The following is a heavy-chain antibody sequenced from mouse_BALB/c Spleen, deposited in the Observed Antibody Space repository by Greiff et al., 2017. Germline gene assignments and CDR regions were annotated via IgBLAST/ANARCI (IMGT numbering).Heavy chain of an antibody. CDR2: ISYSGST. V-gene: IGHV3-2*02. D-gene: IGHD2-1*01. Sequence: EVKLVESGPGLVKPSQSLSLTCTVTGYSITSDYAWNWIRQFPGNKLEWMGYISYSGSTSYNPSLKSRISITRDTSKNQFFLQLNSVTTEDTATYYCARSYGNSWYFDVWGAGTTVTVSS. CDR1: GYSITSDYA. CDR3: ARSYGNSWYFDV. J-gene: IGHJ1*01.